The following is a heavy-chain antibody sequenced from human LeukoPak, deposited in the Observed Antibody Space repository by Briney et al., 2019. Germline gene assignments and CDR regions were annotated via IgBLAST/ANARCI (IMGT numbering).Heavy chain of an antibody. J-gene: IGHJ3*02. D-gene: IGHD3-10*01. V-gene: IGHV4-31*03. CDR2: IYHSGST. CDR3: GRAHITQGVVDGFDI. Sequence: PSQTLSLTCTLSGGSITSGGYYWSWLRQHPGKGLEWIGYIYHSGSTYYNPSLKSRVIISVDTSKNQFSLRLSSVAAADTAVYYCGRAHITQGVVDGFDIWGQGTMVSVSS. CDR1: GGSITSGGYY.